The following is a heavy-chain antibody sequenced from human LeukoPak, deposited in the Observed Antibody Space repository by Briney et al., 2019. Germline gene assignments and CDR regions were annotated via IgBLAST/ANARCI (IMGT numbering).Heavy chain of an antibody. J-gene: IGHJ4*02. V-gene: IGHV4-59*08. CDR1: GGSISSYY. Sequence: PSETLSLTCTVSGGSISSYYWSWIRQPPGKGLEWIGSIHYSGSTTYNPSLKSRVTISVDTSKSQFSLKLSSVTAADTAVYYCARRLGGTSTGFDYWGQGTLVTVSS. D-gene: IGHD2-2*01. CDR2: IHYSGST. CDR3: ARRLGGTSTGFDY.